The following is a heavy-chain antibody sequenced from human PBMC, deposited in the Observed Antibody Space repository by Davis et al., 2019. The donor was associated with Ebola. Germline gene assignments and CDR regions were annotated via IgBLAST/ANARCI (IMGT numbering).Heavy chain of an antibody. CDR2: INHSGST. Sequence: MPSETLSLTCAVYGGSFSGYYWSWIRQSPGKGLEWIGEINHSGSTNYNPSLKSRVTISVDTSKNQFSLKLSSVTAADTAVYYCARRGYCSGGSCYSGFDYWGQGTLVTVSS. D-gene: IGHD2-15*01. J-gene: IGHJ4*02. CDR3: ARRGYCSGGSCYSGFDY. CDR1: GGSFSGYY. V-gene: IGHV4-34*01.